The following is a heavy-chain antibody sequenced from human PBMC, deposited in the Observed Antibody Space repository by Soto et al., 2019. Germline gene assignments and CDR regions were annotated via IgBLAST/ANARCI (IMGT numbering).Heavy chain of an antibody. V-gene: IGHV4-31*03. CDR2: IYYSGST. CDR3: ARETGYSSSWYWFDP. D-gene: IGHD6-13*01. CDR1: GGSISRGGCY. Sequence: QVQLQESGPGLVKPSQTLSLTCTVSGGSISRGGCYWIWIRQPPGKGREGIGYIYYSGSTYYNPSLKSRVTISVDTSKNQFSVKLSSVTAADTAVYYCARETGYSSSWYWFDPWGQGTLVTVSS. J-gene: IGHJ5*02.